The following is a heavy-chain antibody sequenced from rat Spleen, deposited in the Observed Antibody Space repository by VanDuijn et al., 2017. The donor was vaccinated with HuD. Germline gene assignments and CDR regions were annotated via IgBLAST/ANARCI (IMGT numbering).Heavy chain of an antibody. J-gene: IGHJ2*01. CDR1: GFTFSNYY. V-gene: IGHV5-25*01. D-gene: IGHD1-1*01. Sequence: EVQLVESGGGLVQPGRSMKLSCAASGFTFSNYYMAWVRQAPKKGLEWVAPITPGGDNSYYRDSVKGRFTISREDAKSTLYLQMHSLRSEDTATYYCARHGTINTMVRYYFDYWGQGDMVTVSS. CDR2: ITPGGDNS. CDR3: ARHGTINTMVRYYFDY.